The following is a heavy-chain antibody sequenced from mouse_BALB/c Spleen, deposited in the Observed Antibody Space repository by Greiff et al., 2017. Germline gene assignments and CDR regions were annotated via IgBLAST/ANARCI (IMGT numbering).Heavy chain of an antibody. CDR2: ISSGGSYT. CDR1: GFTFSSYG. Sequence: EVKLVESGGDLVKPGGSLKLSCAASGFTFSSYGMSWVRQTPDKRLEWVATISSGGSYTYYPDSVKGRFTISRDNAKNTLYLQMSSLKSEDTAMYYCARRAGDGYYFDYWGQGTTLTVSS. D-gene: IGHD2-3*01. V-gene: IGHV5-6*02. CDR3: ARRAGDGYYFDY. J-gene: IGHJ2*01.